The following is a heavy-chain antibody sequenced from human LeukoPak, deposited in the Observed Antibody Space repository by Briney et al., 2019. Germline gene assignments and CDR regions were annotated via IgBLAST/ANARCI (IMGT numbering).Heavy chain of an antibody. CDR1: GYTFTGYY. V-gene: IGHV1-2*02. D-gene: IGHD2-2*01. J-gene: IGHJ5*02. Sequence: ASVTVSFKASGYTFTGYYMHWVRQAPGQGLEWMGWINPNSGGTNYAQKFQGRVTMTRDTSISTAYMELSRLRSDDTAVYYCARDLKGIVVVPAAMGHWFDPWGQGTLVTVSS. CDR2: INPNSGGT. CDR3: ARDLKGIVVVPAAMGHWFDP.